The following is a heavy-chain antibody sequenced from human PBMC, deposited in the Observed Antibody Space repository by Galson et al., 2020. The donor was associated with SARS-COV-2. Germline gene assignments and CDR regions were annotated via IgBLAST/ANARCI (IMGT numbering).Heavy chain of an antibody. CDR1: GYTFTGYY. D-gene: IGHD6-6*01. CDR3: ARQFEYSSSGDALDI. V-gene: IGHV1-2*02. Sequence: ASVKVSCKASGYTFTGYYMHWVRQAPGQGLEWMGWINPNSGGTNYAQKFQGRVTMTRDTSISTAYMELSRLRSDDTAVYYCARQFEYSSSGDALDIGGQGTMVTVSS. CDR2: INPNSGGT. J-gene: IGHJ3*02.